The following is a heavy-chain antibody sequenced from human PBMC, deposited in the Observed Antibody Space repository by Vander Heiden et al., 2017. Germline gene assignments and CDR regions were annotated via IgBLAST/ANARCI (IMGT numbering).Heavy chain of an antibody. J-gene: IGHJ6*02. CDR3: ARDLRIVGKSYGMDV. V-gene: IGHV3-30-3*01. CDR1: GFTFRSYA. Sequence: QVQLVESAGGVVQPGRSLRLSCAASGFTFRSYAMHWVRQAPGKGLEWVAVISYDGSNKYYADSVKGRFTISRDNSKNTLYLQMNSLRAEDTAVYYCARDLRIVGKSYGMDVWGQGTTVTVSS. D-gene: IGHD1-26*01. CDR2: ISYDGSNK.